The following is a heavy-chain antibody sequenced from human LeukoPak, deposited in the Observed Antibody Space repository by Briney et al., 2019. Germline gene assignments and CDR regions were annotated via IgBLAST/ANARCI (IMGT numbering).Heavy chain of an antibody. J-gene: IGHJ2*01. Sequence: SETLSLTCTVSGGSISSGGYYWSWIRQPPGKGLEWIGYIYHSGSTYYNPSLKSRVTISVDRSKNQFSLKLSSVTAADTAVYYCARDWNYVRYFDLWGRGTLVTVSS. D-gene: IGHD1-7*01. V-gene: IGHV4-30-2*01. CDR2: IYHSGST. CDR3: ARDWNYVRYFDL. CDR1: GGSISSGGYY.